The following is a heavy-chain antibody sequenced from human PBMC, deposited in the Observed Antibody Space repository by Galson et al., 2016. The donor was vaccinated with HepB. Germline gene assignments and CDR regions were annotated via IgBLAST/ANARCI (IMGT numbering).Heavy chain of an antibody. CDR3: ARDLIGNLDV. Sequence: SVKVSCKASGYTSTTYDMHWVRQSPGQRLEWMGWISAGSGNTRYSQNFQDRVTITRDTSERTHYMELNSLTSEDTAVYYCARDLIGNLDVWGQGTTVTVSS. D-gene: IGHD3-16*02. CDR2: ISAGSGNT. J-gene: IGHJ6*02. CDR1: GYTSTTYD. V-gene: IGHV1-3*01.